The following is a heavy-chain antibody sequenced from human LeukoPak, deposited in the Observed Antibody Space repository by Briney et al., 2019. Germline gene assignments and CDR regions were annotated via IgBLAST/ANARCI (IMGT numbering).Heavy chain of an antibody. V-gene: IGHV4-30-2*01. CDR1: GGSISSGGYY. Sequence: SQTLSLTCTVSGGSISSGGYYWSWIRQPPGKGLEWIGYIYHSGSTYYNPSLKSRVTISVDTSKNQFSLKLSSVTAADTAVYYCARGEWLVPLDYWGQGTLVTVSS. CDR2: IYHSGST. CDR3: ARGEWLVPLDY. J-gene: IGHJ4*02. D-gene: IGHD6-19*01.